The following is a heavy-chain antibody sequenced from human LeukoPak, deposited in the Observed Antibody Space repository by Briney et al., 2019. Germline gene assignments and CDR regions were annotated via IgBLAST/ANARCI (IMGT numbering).Heavy chain of an antibody. D-gene: IGHD3-10*01. J-gene: IGHJ3*01. V-gene: IGHV1-18*01. Sequence: ASVKVSCKASGYTFTSYGISWVRQAPGQGGEWMGWISAYNGNTNYAQKLQGRVTITTHTSTSTAYMELRSLRSDDTAVYYCARDRVFERFELWGQGTMVTVSS. CDR1: GYTFTSYG. CDR2: ISAYNGNT. CDR3: ARDRVFERFEL.